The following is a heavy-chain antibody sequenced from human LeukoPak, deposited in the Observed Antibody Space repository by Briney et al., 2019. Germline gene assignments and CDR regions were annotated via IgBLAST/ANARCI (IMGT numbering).Heavy chain of an antibody. CDR1: GYTFTSYA. Sequence: ASVKVSCKASGYTFTSYAISWVRQAPGQGLEWMGRIIPILGIANYAQKFQGRVTITADKSTSTAYMELSSLRSEDTAVYYCARVQNKGAYNWFDPWGQGTLVTISS. CDR3: ARVQNKGAYNWFDP. V-gene: IGHV1-69*04. D-gene: IGHD1-1*01. CDR2: IIPILGIA. J-gene: IGHJ5*02.